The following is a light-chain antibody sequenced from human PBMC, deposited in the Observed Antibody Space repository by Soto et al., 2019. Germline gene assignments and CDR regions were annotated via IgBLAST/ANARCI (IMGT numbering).Light chain of an antibody. V-gene: IGLV1-40*01. CDR3: QSYDTSLSGSV. CDR2: VNI. CDR1: SSNIGAAYD. J-gene: IGLJ3*02. Sequence: QSVLTQPPSVSGAPGQSVTISCTGSSSNIGAAYDVHWYQHLPGTAPKLLIYVNINRPSGVPDRFSGSKSGTSASLAITGLQAEDEADYYCQSYDTSLSGSVFGGGTKLTVL.